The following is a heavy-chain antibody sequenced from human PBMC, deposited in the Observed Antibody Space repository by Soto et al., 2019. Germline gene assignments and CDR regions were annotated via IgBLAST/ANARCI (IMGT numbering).Heavy chain of an antibody. J-gene: IGHJ4*02. CDR2: ISYDGSNK. V-gene: IGHV3-30*18. CDR1: GFTFSGYG. D-gene: IGHD5-12*01. CDR3: AKDRDIVATNLDY. Sequence: QVQLVESGGGVVQPGRSLRLSCAASGFTFSGYGMHWVRQAPGKGLEWVAVISYDGSNKYYADSVKGRFTISRDNSKNTLYLQMNSLRAEDTAVYYCAKDRDIVATNLDYWGQGTLVTVSS.